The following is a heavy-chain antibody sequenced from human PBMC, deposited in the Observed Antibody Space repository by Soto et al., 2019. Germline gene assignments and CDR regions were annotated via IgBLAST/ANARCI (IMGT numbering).Heavy chain of an antibody. D-gene: IGHD3-10*01. J-gene: IGHJ6*02. CDR3: ARQGDMVRGAHYYYYYGMDV. Sequence: SETLSLTCTVSGGSISSGDYYWSWIRQPPGKGLEWIGYIYYSGSTYYNPSLKSRVTISVDTSKNQFSLKLSSVTAADTAVYYCARQGDMVRGAHYYYYYGMDVWGQGTTVTVSS. CDR1: GGSISSGDYY. CDR2: IYYSGST. V-gene: IGHV4-30-4*01.